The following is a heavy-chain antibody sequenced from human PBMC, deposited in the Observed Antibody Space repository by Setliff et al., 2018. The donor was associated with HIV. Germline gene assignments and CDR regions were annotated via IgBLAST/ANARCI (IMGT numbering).Heavy chain of an antibody. Sequence: SETLSLTCTVSGGSINTYYWSWIRQPAGKGLEWIGRFYTSGSTNYNPSLKSRVTMSADTSRNQLSLKLSSVTAADTAVYYCARGIGTRYNYYMDVWGIGTTVTVSS. CDR3: ARGIGTRYNYYMDV. V-gene: IGHV4-4*07. D-gene: IGHD1-20*01. CDR2: FYTSGST. CDR1: GGSINTYY. J-gene: IGHJ6*03.